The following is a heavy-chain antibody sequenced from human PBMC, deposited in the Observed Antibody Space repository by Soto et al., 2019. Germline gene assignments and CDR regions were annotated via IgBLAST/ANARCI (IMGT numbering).Heavy chain of an antibody. CDR2: IKEDGSVK. CDR3: ARATRSPDF. Sequence: EVQLVESGGDLVQPGGSLRLSCAASGFTFSSLWMTWVRQAPGKGLECMANIKEDGSVKYYVDSVKGRFTISRDNAKNSLYLQMVGLRAEDTAVYYCARATRSPDFRGQGTLVTVSS. J-gene: IGHJ4*02. CDR1: GFTFSSLW. V-gene: IGHV3-7*05.